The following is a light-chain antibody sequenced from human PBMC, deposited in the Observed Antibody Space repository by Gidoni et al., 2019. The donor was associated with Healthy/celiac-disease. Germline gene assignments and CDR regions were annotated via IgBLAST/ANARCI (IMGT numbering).Light chain of an antibody. V-gene: IGKV1-8*01. J-gene: IGKJ5*01. CDR2: AAS. CDR3: QQYYSYLRS. Sequence: AIRMTQSPSALSASTGDRVTITCRARQGISSYLAWYQQKPGKAPKLLIYAASTLQSGVPSRFSGSGSGIDFTLTISCLQSEDFATYYCQQYYSYLRSFGQGTRLEIK. CDR1: QGISSY.